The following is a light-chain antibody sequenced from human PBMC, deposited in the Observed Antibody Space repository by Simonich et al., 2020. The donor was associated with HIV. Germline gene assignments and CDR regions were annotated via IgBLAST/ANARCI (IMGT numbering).Light chain of an antibody. J-gene: IGLJ2*01. Sequence: QSALTQPASASGSPGQSVTISCTGTSSDVGGYNNVSWYQQHPGKTPKLMLYEVSTRPSGVPERFSGSKSGNTASLTVSGLQAEDEADYYCSSYAGSNNLVFGGGTKLTVL. CDR1: SSDVGGYNN. CDR2: EVS. CDR3: SSYAGSNNLV. V-gene: IGLV2-8*01.